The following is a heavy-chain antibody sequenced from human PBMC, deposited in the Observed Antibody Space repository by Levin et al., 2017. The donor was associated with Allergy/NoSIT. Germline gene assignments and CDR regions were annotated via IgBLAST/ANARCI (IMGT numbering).Heavy chain of an antibody. CDR2: INPSGGST. CDR1: GYTFTSYY. J-gene: IGHJ3*02. D-gene: IGHD3-9*01. V-gene: IGHV1-46*03. Sequence: ASVKVSCKASGYTFTSYYMHWVRQAPGQGLEWMGIINPSGGSTSYAQKFQGRVTMTRDTSTSTVYMELSSLRSEDTAVYYCAREVALLRYFGTLGAFDIWGQGTMVTVSS. CDR3: AREVALLRYFGTLGAFDI.